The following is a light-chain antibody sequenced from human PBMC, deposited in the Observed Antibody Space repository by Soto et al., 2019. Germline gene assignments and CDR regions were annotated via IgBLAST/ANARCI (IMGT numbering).Light chain of an antibody. CDR1: QSVSSN. Sequence: EIVMTQSPATLSLSPGERATLSCRASQSVSSNLAWYRQKPGQATTLLIYRTSTRATGIPDRFNGSGSGTEFTLTISSLQYEYFAFYYGQQYNNWPYTGGQGTKLEIK. J-gene: IGKJ2*01. V-gene: IGKV3-15*01. CDR3: QQYNNWPYT. CDR2: RTS.